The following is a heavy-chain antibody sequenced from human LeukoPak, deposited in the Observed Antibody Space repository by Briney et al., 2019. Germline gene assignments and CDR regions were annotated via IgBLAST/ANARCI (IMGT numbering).Heavy chain of an antibody. CDR2: ITWNGGNI. V-gene: IGHV3-9*01. Sequence: GGSLRLSCAASGLTLDDYAMHWVRQAPGKGLEWVSGITWNGGNIGYADSVKGRFTISRDNAKNSLYLQMNSLRPEDTALYYCAKGRGVYCSSAGCYPHFDYWGQGTLVTVSS. J-gene: IGHJ4*02. CDR3: AKGRGVYCSSAGCYPHFDY. CDR1: GLTLDDYA. D-gene: IGHD2-2*01.